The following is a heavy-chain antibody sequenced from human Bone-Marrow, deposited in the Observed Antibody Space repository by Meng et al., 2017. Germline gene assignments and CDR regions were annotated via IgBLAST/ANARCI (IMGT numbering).Heavy chain of an antibody. CDR3: ASPSSEMATAPRL. J-gene: IGHJ4*02. CDR2: ISYDGSNK. Sequence: GARVVSGGGGVQPGRSLRLSCAASGFPFSSYAMHWVRQAPGKGLEWVAVISYDGSNKYYADSVKGRFTISRDNSKNTLYLQMNSLRAEDTAVYYCASPSSEMATAPRLWGQGTLVTVSS. CDR1: GFPFSSYA. D-gene: IGHD5-24*01. V-gene: IGHV3-30*01.